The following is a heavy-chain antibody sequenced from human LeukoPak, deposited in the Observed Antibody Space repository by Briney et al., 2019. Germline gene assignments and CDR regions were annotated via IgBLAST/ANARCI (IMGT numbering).Heavy chain of an antibody. CDR2: TSAYNGNT. D-gene: IGHD6-19*01. J-gene: IGHJ2*01. CDR1: GYTFTSYG. V-gene: IGHV1-18*01. Sequence: GASVKVSCKASGYTFTSYGISWVRQAPGQGLEWMGWTSAYNGNTNYTQKLQGRVTMTTDTSTSTAYMELRSLRSDDTAVYYCARDLGSGWSNWYFDLWGRGTLVTVSS. CDR3: ARDLGSGWSNWYFDL.